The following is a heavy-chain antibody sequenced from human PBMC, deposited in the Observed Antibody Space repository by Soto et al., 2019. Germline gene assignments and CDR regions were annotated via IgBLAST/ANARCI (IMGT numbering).Heavy chain of an antibody. D-gene: IGHD2-15*01. V-gene: IGHV3-33*01. CDR1: GFTFSSYG. J-gene: IGHJ1*01. Sequence: QVQLVESGGGVVQPGRSLRLSCAASGFTFSSYGMHWVRQAPGKGLEWVAIIWYDGSSKYYADSVKGRFTISRDNSKNTLYLQMNSLRVEDTAVYYCARGQCSGGSCYPIEYFQYWGQGTLVTVSS. CDR2: IWYDGSSK. CDR3: ARGQCSGGSCYPIEYFQY.